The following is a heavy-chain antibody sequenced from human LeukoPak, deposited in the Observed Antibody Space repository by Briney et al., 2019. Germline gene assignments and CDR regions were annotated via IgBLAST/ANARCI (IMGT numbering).Heavy chain of an antibody. V-gene: IGHV1-2*02. Sequence: SVKVSCKASGYTFTGYYMHWVRQAPGQGLEWMGWVNPNNGGTNYAQKFQGRVTMTRDTSINTGYMELSRLRSDDTAVYYCATAPRYSSSRPPFDYWGQGTLVTVSS. CDR3: ATAPRYSSSRPPFDY. CDR1: GYTFTGYY. J-gene: IGHJ4*02. CDR2: VNPNNGGT. D-gene: IGHD6-13*01.